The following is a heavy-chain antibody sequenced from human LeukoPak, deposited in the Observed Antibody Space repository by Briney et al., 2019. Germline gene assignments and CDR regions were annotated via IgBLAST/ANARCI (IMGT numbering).Heavy chain of an antibody. CDR3: AKGGDYYDSSGYYYDDAFDI. D-gene: IGHD3-22*01. J-gene: IGHJ3*02. Sequence: GGSLRLSCAASGFTFDDYAMHWVRQAPGKGLEWVSGISWNSGSIGYADSVKGRFTISRDNAKNSLYLQMNSLRAEDMALYYCAKGGDYYDSSGYYYDDAFDIWGQGTMVTVSS. CDR1: GFTFDDYA. CDR2: ISWNSGSI. V-gene: IGHV3-9*03.